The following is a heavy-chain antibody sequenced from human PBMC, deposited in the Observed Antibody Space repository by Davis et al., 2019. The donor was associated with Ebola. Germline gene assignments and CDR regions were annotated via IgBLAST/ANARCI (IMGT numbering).Heavy chain of an antibody. V-gene: IGHV1-18*04. CDR3: ARDKKYRDDSGPTGG. CDR1: GYTFKNYG. J-gene: IGHJ4*02. CDR2: ISASIGNT. D-gene: IGHD3-22*01. Sequence: ASVKVSCKASGYTFKNYGVSWVRQAPGQGLEWVGWISASIGNTDYAQKLQGRVTMTTDTSTSTAYMELRSLRSDDTAVYYCARDKKYRDDSGPTGGWGQGTLVTVSS.